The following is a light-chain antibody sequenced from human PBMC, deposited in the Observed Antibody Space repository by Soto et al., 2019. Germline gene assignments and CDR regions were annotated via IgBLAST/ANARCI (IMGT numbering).Light chain of an antibody. V-gene: IGLV2-23*01. CDR1: SSDIGDYSF. J-gene: IGLJ1*01. CDR3: CAYAGSVTFV. CDR2: ESS. Sequence: QSALTQPASVSGSPGQSITISCTGTSSDIGDYSFVSWYQQHPGKAPKLIIYESSKRPSGVSTRFSGSRSGNTASLTISGLQAEDEADYSCCAYAGSVTFVFGTGTKVTVL.